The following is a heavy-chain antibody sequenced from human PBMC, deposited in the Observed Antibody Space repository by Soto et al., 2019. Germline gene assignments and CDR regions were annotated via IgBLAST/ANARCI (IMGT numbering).Heavy chain of an antibody. Sequence: QVQLVQSGAEVQKPGSSVKVSCKASGGTFSTYPISWVRQAPGQGLEWMGGINPIFGTANYAQKLQGRVTITADESTTKAYMQLSSLRSDDTAVYYCARLRASNYEAYQHWGQGTLVTVSS. CDR2: INPIFGTA. D-gene: IGHD4-4*01. V-gene: IGHV1-69*12. CDR3: ARLRASNYEAYQH. CDR1: GGTFSTYP. J-gene: IGHJ1*01.